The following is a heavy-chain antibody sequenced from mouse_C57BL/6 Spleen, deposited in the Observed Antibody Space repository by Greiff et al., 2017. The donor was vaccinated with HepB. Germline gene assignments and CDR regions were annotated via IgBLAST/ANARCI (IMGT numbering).Heavy chain of an antibody. CDR2: IYPGGGYT. Sequence: QVQLKESGAELVRPGTSVKMSCKASGYTFTNYWIGWAKQRPGHGLEWIGDIYPGGGYTNYNEKFKGKATLTADKSSSTAYMQFSSLTSEDSAIYYCARSGWLGAMDYWGQGTSVTVSS. CDR1: GYTFTNYW. CDR3: ARSGWLGAMDY. V-gene: IGHV1-63*01. D-gene: IGHD2-3*01. J-gene: IGHJ4*01.